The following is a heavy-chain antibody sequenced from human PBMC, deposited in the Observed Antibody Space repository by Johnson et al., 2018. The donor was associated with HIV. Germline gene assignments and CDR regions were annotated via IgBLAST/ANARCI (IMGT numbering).Heavy chain of an antibody. CDR2: IWYDGSNK. Sequence: QVQLVESGGGVVQPGRSLRLSCAASGFTFNSSGMHWVRQAPGKGLEWVAVIWYDGSNKYYADSVKGRFTISRDNSKNTLYLQMNSLRAEDTAVYYCVKGIDSSSWYAFDIWGQGTMVTVSS. CDR1: GFTFNSSG. V-gene: IGHV3-33*06. D-gene: IGHD6-13*01. J-gene: IGHJ3*02. CDR3: VKGIDSSSWYAFDI.